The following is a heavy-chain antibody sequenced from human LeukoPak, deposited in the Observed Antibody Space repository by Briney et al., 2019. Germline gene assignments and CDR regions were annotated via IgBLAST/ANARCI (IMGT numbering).Heavy chain of an antibody. J-gene: IGHJ4*02. CDR3: ARTYNWNDGYFDY. Sequence: GASVKVSCKASGYTFTTYYMHWVRQAPGRGLEWMGIINPSGGSTSYAQKFQGRVTMTRDTSTSTVYMKLSSLRSEDTAVYYCARTYNWNDGYFDYWGQGTLVTVSS. V-gene: IGHV1-46*01. CDR2: INPSGGST. CDR1: GYTFTTYY. D-gene: IGHD1-20*01.